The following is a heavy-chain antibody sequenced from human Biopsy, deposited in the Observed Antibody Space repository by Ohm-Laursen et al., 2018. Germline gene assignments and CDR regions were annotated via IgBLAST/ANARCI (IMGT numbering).Heavy chain of an antibody. D-gene: IGHD5-24*01. J-gene: IGHJ2*01. Sequence: SDTLSLTCTVSGGPIDSYYWSWIRQPPGKALEWIGSIYFTGRTSYNPSLKSRVTMSVNTSKKQFSLRLSSVTAADTAVYYCASAGYNPDWNFDLWGRGTRVTVSS. CDR3: ASAGYNPDWNFDL. CDR2: IYFTGRT. CDR1: GGPIDSYY. V-gene: IGHV4-59*07.